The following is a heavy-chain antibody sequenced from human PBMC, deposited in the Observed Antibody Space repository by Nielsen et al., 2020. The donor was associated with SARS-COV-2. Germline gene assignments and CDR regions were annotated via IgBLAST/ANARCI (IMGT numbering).Heavy chain of an antibody. D-gene: IGHD6-19*01. CDR1: GFTFSSYG. Sequence: GESLKISCAASGFTFSSYGMHWVRQAPGKGLEWVAVIWYDGSNKYYADSVKGRFTISRDNSKNTLYLQMNSLRAEDTAVYYCAKDRGQWLVLFDYWGQGTLVTVSS. CDR3: AKDRGQWLVLFDY. V-gene: IGHV3-30*02. J-gene: IGHJ4*02. CDR2: IWYDGSNK.